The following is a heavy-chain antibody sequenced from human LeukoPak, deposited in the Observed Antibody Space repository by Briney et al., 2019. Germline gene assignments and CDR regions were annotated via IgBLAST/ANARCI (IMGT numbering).Heavy chain of an antibody. CDR1: GFTFTSYG. CDR2: ITYDGYYK. Sequence: GGSLRLSCAASGFTFTSYGMHCVRPAPGEGLEWVALITYDGYYKYYSDSVKGGFTISSDTSKNTLYLQMNSLRAEDTAVYYCARDLSPVVRASPMGYWGQGPLVTVS. CDR3: ARDLSPVVRASPMGY. V-gene: IGHV3-30*03. J-gene: IGHJ4*02. D-gene: IGHD3-10*01.